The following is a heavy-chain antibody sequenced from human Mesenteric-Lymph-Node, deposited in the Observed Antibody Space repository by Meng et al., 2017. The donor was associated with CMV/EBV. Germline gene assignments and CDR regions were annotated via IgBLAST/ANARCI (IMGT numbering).Heavy chain of an antibody. V-gene: IGHV1-18*01. D-gene: IGHD6-6*01. CDR2: ISASNGIT. CDR3: ARAAPRGKWYYYGMDV. CDR1: GYTFTSYG. J-gene: IGHJ6*02. Sequence: ASVKVSCKASGYTFTSYGISWVRQAPGQGLEWMGWISASNGITNYAQKLQGRVTMTTDTSTSTAYMELRSLRSDDTAVYYCARAAPRGKWYYYGMDVWGQGTTVTVSS.